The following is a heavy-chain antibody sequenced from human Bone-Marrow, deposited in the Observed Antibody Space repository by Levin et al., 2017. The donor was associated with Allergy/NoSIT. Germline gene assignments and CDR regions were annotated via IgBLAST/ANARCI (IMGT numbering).Heavy chain of an antibody. J-gene: IGHJ4*02. CDR3: AKDYDYGDQTPDY. CDR1: GFTFSSYA. CDR2: ISISADYT. V-gene: IGHV3-23*01. Sequence: PGGSLRLSCAASGFTFSSYAMSWVRQAPGKGLEWVSSISISADYTYYADSVKGRFTISRDNAKNTLYLQMNSLRVEDTAVYYCAKDYDYGDQTPDYWGQGTLVTVSS. D-gene: IGHD4-17*01.